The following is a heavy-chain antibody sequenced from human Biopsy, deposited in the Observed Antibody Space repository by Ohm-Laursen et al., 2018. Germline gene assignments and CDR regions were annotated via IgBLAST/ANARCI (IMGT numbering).Heavy chain of an antibody. V-gene: IGHV3-23*01. J-gene: IGHJ6*02. CDR2: ISGSGAYT. CDR1: GFNFGSYA. Sequence: SLRLSCSASGFNFGSYAMTWVRQAPGRGLECVSVISGSGAYTYYADSVKGRFTISRDNSKNTLYLQMNSLRVEDTAVYYCAATSTLYYYYYAMDVWDQGTTITVSS. CDR3: AATSTLYYYYYAMDV.